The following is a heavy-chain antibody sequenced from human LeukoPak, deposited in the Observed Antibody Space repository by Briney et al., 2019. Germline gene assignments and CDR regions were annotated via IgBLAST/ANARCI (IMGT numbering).Heavy chain of an antibody. CDR3: ARDLWGSSSARVDY. CDR2: ISSSSSYI. CDR1: GFTFSSYS. J-gene: IGHJ4*02. V-gene: IGHV3-21*01. D-gene: IGHD6-6*01. Sequence: GGSLRLSCAASGFTFSSYSMTWVRQAPGKGLEWVSSISSSSSYIYYADSVKGRFTISRDNAKNSLYLQTNSLRAEDTAVYYCARDLWGSSSARVDYWGQGTLVTVSS.